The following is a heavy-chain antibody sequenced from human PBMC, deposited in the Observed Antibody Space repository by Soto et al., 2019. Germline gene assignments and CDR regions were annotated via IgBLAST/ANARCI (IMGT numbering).Heavy chain of an antibody. V-gene: IGHV5-51*01. D-gene: IGHD2-8*02. CDR2: IYPGDSDT. J-gene: IGHJ6*02. CDR1: GYSFTSYW. CDR3: ARQPGGLDYYYYGMDV. Sequence: LGESLKISCKGSGYSFTSYWIGWVRQMPGKGLEWTGIIYPGDSDTRYSPSFQGQVTISADKSISTAYLQWSSLKASDTAMYYCARQPGGLDYYYYGMDVWGQGTTVTVSS.